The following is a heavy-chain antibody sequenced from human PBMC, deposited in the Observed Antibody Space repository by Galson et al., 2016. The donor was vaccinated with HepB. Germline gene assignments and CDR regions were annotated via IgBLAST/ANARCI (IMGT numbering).Heavy chain of an antibody. V-gene: IGHV1-18*01. CDR3: ARSRAFGYCTSTTCPSFAY. CDR2: INPYNGNT. D-gene: IGHD2-2*03. J-gene: IGHJ4*02. CDR1: GYTFTSFG. Sequence: SVKVSCKASGYTFTSFGISWVRQAPGQGLEWMGWINPYNGNTNYAQKFQDRVTMTTDTSTSTAYMSLRSLTSDDAAVYYCARSRAFGYCTSTTCPSFAYWGQGTLVTVSS.